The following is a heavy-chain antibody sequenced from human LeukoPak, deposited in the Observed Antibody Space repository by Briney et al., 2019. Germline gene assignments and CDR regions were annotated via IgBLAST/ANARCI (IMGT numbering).Heavy chain of an antibody. D-gene: IGHD5-18*01. CDR1: GFTFSSYW. Sequence: GGSLRLSCAASGFTFSSYWISWVRQAPGKGLEWVANIKQDGSEKYYVDSVKGRFTISRDNAKNSLYLQMNSLRAEDTAVYYCARSVQLINNWFDPWGQGTLVTVSS. CDR3: ARSVQLINNWFDP. J-gene: IGHJ5*02. V-gene: IGHV3-7*01. CDR2: IKQDGSEK.